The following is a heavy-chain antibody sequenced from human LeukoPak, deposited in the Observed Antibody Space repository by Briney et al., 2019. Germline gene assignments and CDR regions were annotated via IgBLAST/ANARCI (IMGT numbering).Heavy chain of an antibody. Sequence: GGSLRLSCAASGFTFSSYWMHWVRQAPGKGLVWVSRINSDGSSTSYADSVKGRFTISRDDAKNTLYLQMNSLRAEDTAVYYCAREQQLVPDTFDPWGQGTLVTVSS. J-gene: IGHJ5*02. CDR1: GFTFSSYW. CDR2: INSDGSST. V-gene: IGHV3-74*01. CDR3: AREQQLVPDTFDP. D-gene: IGHD6-13*01.